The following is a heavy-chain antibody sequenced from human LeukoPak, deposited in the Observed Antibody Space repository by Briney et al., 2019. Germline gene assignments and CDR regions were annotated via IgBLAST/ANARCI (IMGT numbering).Heavy chain of an antibody. Sequence: ASAKVSCKASGYTFTSYGISWVRQAPGQGLGRMGWICVYNGNTNYAQKLQSRVTMTTDTSTSTAYMELRSLRSDDTAVYYCARDTSLGLYDFWSGYQTRPSYYMDVWGKGTTVTVSS. CDR2: ICVYNGNT. D-gene: IGHD3-3*01. CDR3: ARDTSLGLYDFWSGYQTRPSYYMDV. J-gene: IGHJ6*03. CDR1: GYTFTSYG. V-gene: IGHV1-18*01.